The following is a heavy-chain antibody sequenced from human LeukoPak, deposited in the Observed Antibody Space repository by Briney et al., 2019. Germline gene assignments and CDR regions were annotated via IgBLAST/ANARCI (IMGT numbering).Heavy chain of an antibody. CDR2: INSDGSST. J-gene: IGHJ6*02. CDR1: GFTFSRTW. CDR3: ARDWHYAMDV. V-gene: IGHV3-74*01. Sequence: PGGSLRLSCAASGFTFSRTWMYWVRQAPGKGLVWVSRINSDGSSTTYADSVKGRFTISRDNAKNMAYLQMNSLRGEDTAVYFCARDWHYAMDVWGQGTTVTVSS.